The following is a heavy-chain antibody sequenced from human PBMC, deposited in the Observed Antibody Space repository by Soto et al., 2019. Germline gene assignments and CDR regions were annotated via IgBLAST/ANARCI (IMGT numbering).Heavy chain of an antibody. CDR2: INHSGST. V-gene: IGHV4-34*01. Sequence: LSLTCAVYGGSFSGYYWSWIRQPPGKVLEWIGEINHSGSTNYNPSLKSRVTISVDTSKNQFSLKLSSVTAADKAVYYCARGGGYDSFDFWGQGIQVTVS. CDR1: GGSFSGYY. J-gene: IGHJ4*02. CDR3: ARGGGYDSFDF. D-gene: IGHD5-12*01.